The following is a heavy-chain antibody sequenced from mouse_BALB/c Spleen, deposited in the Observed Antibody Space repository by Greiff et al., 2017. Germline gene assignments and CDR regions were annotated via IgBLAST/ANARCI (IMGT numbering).Heavy chain of an antibody. J-gene: IGHJ3*01. CDR1: GYSITSDYA. D-gene: IGHD2-1*01. CDR3: ARGDGNYRWFAY. CDR2: ISYSGST. Sequence: ESGPGLVKPSQSLSLTCTVTGYSITSDYAWNWIRQFPGNKLEWMGYISYSGSTSYNPSLKSRISITRDTSKNQFFLQLNSVTTEDTATYYCARGDGNYRWFAYWGQGTLVTVSA. V-gene: IGHV3-2*02.